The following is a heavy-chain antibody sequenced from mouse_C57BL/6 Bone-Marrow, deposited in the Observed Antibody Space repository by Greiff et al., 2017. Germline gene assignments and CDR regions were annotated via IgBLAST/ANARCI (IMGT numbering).Heavy chain of an antibody. CDR1: GFTFSSYA. Sequence: EVKVEESGGGLVKPGGSLKLSCAASGFTFSSYAMSWVRPTPEKRLEWVATISDGGSYTYYPDNVKGRFTISRDNAKNNLYLQMSHLKSEDTAMYYCARGGYDVDYWGQGTTLTVSS. V-gene: IGHV5-4*03. CDR3: ARGGYDVDY. D-gene: IGHD2-2*01. J-gene: IGHJ2*01. CDR2: ISDGGSYT.